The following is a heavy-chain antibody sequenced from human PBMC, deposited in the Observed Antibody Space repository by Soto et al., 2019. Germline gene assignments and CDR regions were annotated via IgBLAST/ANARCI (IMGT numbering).Heavy chain of an antibody. Sequence: GGSLRLSCAASGFTFDDYTMHWVRQAPGKGLEWVSLISWDGGSTYYADSVKGRFTISRDNSKNSLYLQMNSLRTEDTALYYCAKDLAGGYGMDVWGQGTTVTVSS. J-gene: IGHJ6*02. V-gene: IGHV3-43*01. CDR3: AKDLAGGYGMDV. CDR2: ISWDGGST. CDR1: GFTFDDYT. D-gene: IGHD3-3*02.